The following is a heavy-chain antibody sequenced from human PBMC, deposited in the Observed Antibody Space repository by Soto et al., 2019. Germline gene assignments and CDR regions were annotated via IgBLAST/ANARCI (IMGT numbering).Heavy chain of an antibody. Sequence: EVQLVESGGDLVQPGGSLRLSCAASGFTFTSYWMHWVRQSPGKGLVWVSRINPDGSRTSYADSVKGRFTISRDNAKNTLYLQMNSLGADDTAVYYCARAAVTTYSFAYWGHGTLVTVSS. CDR1: GFTFTSYW. CDR3: ARAAVTTYSFAY. CDR2: INPDGSRT. D-gene: IGHD4-17*01. V-gene: IGHV3-74*01. J-gene: IGHJ4*01.